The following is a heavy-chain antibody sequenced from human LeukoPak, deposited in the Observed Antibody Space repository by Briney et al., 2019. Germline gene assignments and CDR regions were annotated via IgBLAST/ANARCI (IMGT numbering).Heavy chain of an antibody. Sequence: EASETLSLTCTVSGGSISSSNYYWGWIRQPPGKGLEWIGNIYYGGSSYYNPSLQSRVTISLDTSKNQFSLKLRSVTAADTAVYYCAKAGRRDYYDSSGHDYWGQGTLVTVSS. CDR3: AKAGRRDYYDSSGHDY. V-gene: IGHV4-39*07. CDR1: GGSISSSNYY. J-gene: IGHJ4*02. CDR2: IYYGGSS. D-gene: IGHD3-22*01.